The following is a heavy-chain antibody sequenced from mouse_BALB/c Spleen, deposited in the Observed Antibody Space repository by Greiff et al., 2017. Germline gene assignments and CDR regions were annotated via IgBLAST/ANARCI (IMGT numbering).Heavy chain of an antibody. CDR3: ARDHRSYAMDY. V-gene: IGHV1-7*01. J-gene: IGHJ4*01. D-gene: IGHD2-14*01. CDR2: INPSTGYT. Sequence: VQLQQSGAELAKPGASVKMSCKASGYTFTSYWMHWVKQRPGQGLEWIGYINPSTGYTEYNQKFKDKATLTADKSSSTAYMQLSSLTSEDSAVYYCARDHRSYAMDYWGQGTSVTVSS. CDR1: GYTFTSYW.